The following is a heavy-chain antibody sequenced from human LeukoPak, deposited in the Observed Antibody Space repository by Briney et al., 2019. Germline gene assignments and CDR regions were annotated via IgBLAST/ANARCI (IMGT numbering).Heavy chain of an antibody. Sequence: GESLKISFKGSEARFINYWSGWVGQMPGKGLEWRGIIYPGDAETTYSPSFQGQVTISAHKSSSTSYLQWSSMKASDTAMYYCARPKNWNDPYDAFDIWGQGTMVTVSS. V-gene: IGHV5-51*01. J-gene: IGHJ3*02. CDR1: EARFINYW. D-gene: IGHD1-1*01. CDR2: IYPGDAET. CDR3: ARPKNWNDPYDAFDI.